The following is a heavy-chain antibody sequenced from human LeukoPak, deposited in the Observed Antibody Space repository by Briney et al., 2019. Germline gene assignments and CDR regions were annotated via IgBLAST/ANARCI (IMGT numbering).Heavy chain of an antibody. CDR2: IYPGDSDT. CDR1: GYIFTNYW. CDR3: ARQRSENIGELYYDY. D-gene: IGHD3-10*01. J-gene: IGHJ4*02. V-gene: IGHV5-51*01. Sequence: GESLKISCKGSGYIFTNYWIGWVRQMPGKGLEWMGIIYPGDSDTRYSPSFQGRVTISADKSISTAYLQWSSLEASDAAMYYCARQRSENIGELYYDYWAQGTLVTVSS.